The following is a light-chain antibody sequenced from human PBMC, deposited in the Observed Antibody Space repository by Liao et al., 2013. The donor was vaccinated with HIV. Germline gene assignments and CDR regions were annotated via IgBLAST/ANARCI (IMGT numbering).Light chain of an antibody. Sequence: SYVLTQPPSVSVAPGETATITCGGDNIGGKVVHWYQLKPGQAPVLVIYYDKDRPSGIPERFSGSNSGNTATLTISRVEAGDEADYYCQVWDSSSDHYFFGTGTKVTVL. V-gene: IGLV3-21*04. CDR2: YDK. CDR1: NIGGKV. CDR3: QVWDSSSDHYF. J-gene: IGLJ1*01.